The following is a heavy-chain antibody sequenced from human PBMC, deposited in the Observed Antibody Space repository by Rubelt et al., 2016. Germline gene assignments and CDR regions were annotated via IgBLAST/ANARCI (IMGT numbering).Heavy chain of an antibody. CDR2: IDYRGET. CDR3: ARHLGRYSSTWGFDD. J-gene: IGHJ4*02. D-gene: IGHD6-13*01. CDR1: GGSMNSDDHH. V-gene: IGHV4-30-4*08. Sequence: QVQLQESGPGLVKPSQTMSLTCSVSGGSMNSDDHHWSWLRQLPEKGLEWIGYIDYRGETYDNPAIKSRVTISVDTSKNQFSRKLSFVTAADTAMDYWARHLGRYSSTWGFDDWGQGTLVTGSS.